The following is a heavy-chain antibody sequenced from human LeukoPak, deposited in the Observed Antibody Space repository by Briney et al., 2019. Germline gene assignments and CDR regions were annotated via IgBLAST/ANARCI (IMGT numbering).Heavy chain of an antibody. J-gene: IGHJ4*02. Sequence: GGPLRLSCAVSGLTFSTYAMSWVRQAPGKGLEWVSTISGNGGATYYADSVKGRFTLSRDNSENTLYLQMNSLRDGDTAVYYCARDLVEGDYFDYWGQGTLVTVSS. CDR3: ARDLVEGDYFDY. CDR2: ISGNGGAT. CDR1: GLTFSTYA. D-gene: IGHD1-26*01. V-gene: IGHV3-23*01.